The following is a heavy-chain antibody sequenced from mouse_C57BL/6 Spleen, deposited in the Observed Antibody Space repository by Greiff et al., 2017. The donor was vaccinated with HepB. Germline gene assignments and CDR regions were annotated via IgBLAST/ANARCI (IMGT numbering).Heavy chain of an antibody. CDR1: GYAFSSSW. D-gene: IGHD1-1*01. V-gene: IGHV1-82*01. Sequence: VQLQQSGPELVKPGASVKISCKASGYAFSSSWMNWVKQRPGKGLEWIGRIYPGDGDTNYNGKFKGKATLTADKSSSTAYMQLSSLTSEDSAVYFCAREDGYGSRTYYFDYWGQGTTLTVSS. CDR3: AREDGYGSRTYYFDY. J-gene: IGHJ2*01. CDR2: IYPGDGDT.